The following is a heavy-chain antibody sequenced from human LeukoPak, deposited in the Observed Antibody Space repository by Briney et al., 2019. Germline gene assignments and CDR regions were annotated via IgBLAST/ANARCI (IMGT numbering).Heavy chain of an antibody. D-gene: IGHD3-10*01. J-gene: IGHJ5*02. Sequence: GGSLRLSCAASGFTFDDYAMHWVRQAPGKGLEWVSGISRHSGSIGYADSVKGRFTISRDNAKNSLYLQMNSLRAEDTALYYCAKGGNYGSGSYLDWFDPWGQGTLVTVSS. CDR2: ISRHSGSI. CDR3: AKGGNYGSGSYLDWFDP. V-gene: IGHV3-9*01. CDR1: GFTFDDYA.